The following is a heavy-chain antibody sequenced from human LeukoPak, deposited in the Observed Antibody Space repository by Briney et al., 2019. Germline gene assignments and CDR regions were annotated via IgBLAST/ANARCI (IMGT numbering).Heavy chain of an antibody. J-gene: IGHJ6*03. CDR1: GYTFTSYD. CDR3: ARDPYYYGSRTYYKPTYMDV. V-gene: IGHV1-8*03. D-gene: IGHD3-10*01. CDR2: MNPNSGNT. Sequence: ASVKVSCKASGYTFTSYDINWVRQATGQGLEWMGWMNPNSGNTGYAQKIQGRVTITRNTSISTAYMELSSLRSEDTAVYYCARDPYYYGSRTYYKPTYMDVWGKGTTVTISS.